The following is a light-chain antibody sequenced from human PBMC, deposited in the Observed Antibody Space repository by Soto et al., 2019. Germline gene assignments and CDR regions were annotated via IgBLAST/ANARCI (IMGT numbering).Light chain of an antibody. V-gene: IGKV1-5*01. CDR1: QSINTW. J-gene: IGKJ1*01. Sequence: DIQMTQSPSTVSASVGDRITITCRASQSINTWLAWYRQRPGEAPQLLIYDVSTLAMGVPSRFSGSGSATDFTLSISRLQPDDFATFYCQQYQTYSRTFGQGTKVEVK. CDR3: QQYQTYSRT. CDR2: DVS.